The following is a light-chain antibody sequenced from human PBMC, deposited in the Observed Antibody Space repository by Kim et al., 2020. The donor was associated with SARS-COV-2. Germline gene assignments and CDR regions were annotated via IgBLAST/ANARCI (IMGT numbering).Light chain of an antibody. V-gene: IGKV1-39*01. CDR2: AAS. CDR3: QQTYSTPPT. J-gene: IGKJ2*01. Sequence: DIQMTQSPSSLSASVGDRVTITCRASQSITNYLNWYQQKPGKAPKLLIYAASSLQSGVPSRFSGSGSGTDFTLTISSLQPEDFATYHCQQTYSTPPTFGQGTKLEI. CDR1: QSITNY.